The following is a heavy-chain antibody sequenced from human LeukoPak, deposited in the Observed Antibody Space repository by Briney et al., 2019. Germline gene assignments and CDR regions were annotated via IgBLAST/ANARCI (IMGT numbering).Heavy chain of an antibody. Sequence: GGSLRLSCAASGFTFSDYYMSWIRQAPGKGLEWVSYISSSGSTIYYADSVKGRFTISRDNAKNSLYLQMNSLRTGDTAVYYCAREFDFWSGPLDYWGQGTLVTVSS. D-gene: IGHD3-3*01. CDR2: ISSSGSTI. V-gene: IGHV3-11*01. J-gene: IGHJ4*02. CDR1: GFTFSDYY. CDR3: AREFDFWSGPLDY.